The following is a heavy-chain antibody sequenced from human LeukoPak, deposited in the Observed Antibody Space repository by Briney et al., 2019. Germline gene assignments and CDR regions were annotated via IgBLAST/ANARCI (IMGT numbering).Heavy chain of an antibody. CDR1: GFTFNRVW. CDR3: ARALMVRGPPGAFDI. D-gene: IGHD3-10*01. J-gene: IGHJ3*02. Sequence: GGSLRLSCAASGFTFNRVWMTWVRQAPGKGLEWVANINQYGSEKNYVDSVKGRFTISRDNAKNSLYLQMNSLRAEDTAVYYCARALMVRGPPGAFDIWGQGAMVTVSS. V-gene: IGHV3-7*01. CDR2: INQYGSEK.